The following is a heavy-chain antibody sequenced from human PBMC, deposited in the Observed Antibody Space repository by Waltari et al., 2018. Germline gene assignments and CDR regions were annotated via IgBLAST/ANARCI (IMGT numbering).Heavy chain of an antibody. J-gene: IGHJ3*01. Sequence: QLQLQESGPRLVKPSETLSLTCPVSGVSITINRHYWAWIRQSPGQGLEWIGTVSYSGATYISPSLKSRVSVSRDTSKNQLSLILGSVTAADMAVYYCATYIGASVGTAAFDVWGQGTMVTVSS. D-gene: IGHD5-12*01. CDR2: VSYSGAT. CDR1: GVSITINRHY. CDR3: ATYIGASVGTAAFDV. V-gene: IGHV4-39*01.